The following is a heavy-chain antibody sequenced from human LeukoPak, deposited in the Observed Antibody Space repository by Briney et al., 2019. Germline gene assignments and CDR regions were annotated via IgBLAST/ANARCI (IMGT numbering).Heavy chain of an antibody. D-gene: IGHD5-24*01. CDR1: GGSISSYY. CDR2: IYYSGST. V-gene: IGHV4-59*01. Sequence: SETLSLTCTVSGGSISSYYWSWIRQPPGKGLEWIGYIYYSGSTNYNPSLQSRVTISVDTSKNQFSLKLSSVTAADTAVYYCAREDGDGYNSGYYYGMDVWGQGTTVTVSS. J-gene: IGHJ6*02. CDR3: AREDGDGYNSGYYYGMDV.